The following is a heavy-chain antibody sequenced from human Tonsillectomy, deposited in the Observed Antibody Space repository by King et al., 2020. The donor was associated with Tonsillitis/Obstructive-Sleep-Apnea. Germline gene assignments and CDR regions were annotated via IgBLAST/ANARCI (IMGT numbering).Heavy chain of an antibody. CDR1: GGSFSGDY. J-gene: IGHJ4*02. CDR3: ARSTIFGVVITPLYFDY. Sequence: VQLQQWGAGLLKPSETLSLTCAVYGGSFSGDYWSWIRQPPGEGLEWIGEINHIGSTNYNLSLKSRVTMSVDTSKNQFSLNLNSVTAADTAVYYCARSTIFGVVITPLYFDYWGQGTLVTVSS. V-gene: IGHV4-34*01. D-gene: IGHD3-3*01. CDR2: INHIGST.